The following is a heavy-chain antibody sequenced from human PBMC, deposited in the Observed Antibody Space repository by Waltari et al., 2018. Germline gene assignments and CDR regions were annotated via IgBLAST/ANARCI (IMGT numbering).Heavy chain of an antibody. V-gene: IGHV3-30*18. CDR3: AKELYPGYARRLFDY. Sequence: QVQLVESGGGVVQPGRSLRLSCTASGFRFSNYGMHWVRQGPGKGLEWVALISFDGNEKHYADSVKGRLTVSRDNSKNTLFLQLNSLRAEDTAVYYCAKELYPGYARRLFDYWGQGTLVTVSS. CDR1: GFRFSNYG. D-gene: IGHD2-2*02. CDR2: ISFDGNEK. J-gene: IGHJ4*02.